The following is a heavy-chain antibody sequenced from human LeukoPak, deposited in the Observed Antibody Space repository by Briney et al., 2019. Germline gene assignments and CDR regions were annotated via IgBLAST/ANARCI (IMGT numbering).Heavy chain of an antibody. Sequence: PSQTLSLTCTVSGGSISSGSYYWSWIRQPAGKGLEWIGRVYTSGSTNYNPSLKSRVTISVDTSKNQFSLKLSSVTAADTAVYYCARDMYYYDSSGPTSWGQGTLVTVSS. CDR2: VYTSGST. CDR3: ARDMYYYDSSGPTS. J-gene: IGHJ4*02. D-gene: IGHD3-22*01. CDR1: GGSISSGSYY. V-gene: IGHV4-61*02.